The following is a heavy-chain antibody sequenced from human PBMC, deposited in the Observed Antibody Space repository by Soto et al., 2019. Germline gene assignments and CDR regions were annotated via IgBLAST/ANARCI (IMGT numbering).Heavy chain of an antibody. CDR2: IVVGSGNT. CDR3: SRDRYSGSYSSHDAFDI. J-gene: IGHJ3*02. V-gene: IGHV1-58*02. D-gene: IGHD1-26*01. Sequence: SVKVSCKASGFTFTSSAMQWVRQARGQRLEWIGWIVVGSGNTNYAQKFQERVTITTDTSTSTAYMELRSLRSDDTAVYYCSRDRYSGSYSSHDAFDIWGQGTMVTVS. CDR1: GFTFTSSA.